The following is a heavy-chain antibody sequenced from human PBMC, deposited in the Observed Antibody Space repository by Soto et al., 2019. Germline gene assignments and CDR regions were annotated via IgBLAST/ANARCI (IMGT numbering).Heavy chain of an antibody. Sequence: PWGSLRLSCAASGFTFSSYAMHWVRQAPGKGLEYVSAISSNGGSTYYANSVKGRFTISRDNSKNTLYLQMGSLRAEDMAVYYCARTGLDTAMVTVFDYWGQGTLVTVSS. J-gene: IGHJ4*02. CDR3: ARTGLDTAMVTVFDY. CDR2: ISSNGGST. V-gene: IGHV3-64*01. D-gene: IGHD5-18*01. CDR1: GFTFSSYA.